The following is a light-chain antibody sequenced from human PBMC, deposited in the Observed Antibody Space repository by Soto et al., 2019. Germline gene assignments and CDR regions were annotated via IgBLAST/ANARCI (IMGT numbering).Light chain of an antibody. V-gene: IGLV2-11*01. J-gene: IGLJ2*01. Sequence: QSALTQPRSVSGSPGQSVTISCTGTSRDVGGYNYVSWYQQHPGKAPKLMIFDVTKRPSGVPDRFSGSKSGNTASLTISGLQAEDEDDYYCCSCAGGYSVAAFGGGTKVTVL. CDR3: CSCAGGYSVAA. CDR2: DVT. CDR1: SRDVGGYNY.